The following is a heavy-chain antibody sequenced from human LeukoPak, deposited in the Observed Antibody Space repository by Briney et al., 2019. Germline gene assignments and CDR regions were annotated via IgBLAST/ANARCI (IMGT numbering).Heavy chain of an antibody. V-gene: IGHV3-33*01. Sequence: PGRSLRLSCAASGFTFSSYGMHWVRQAPGKGLERVAVIWYDGSNKYYADSVKGRFTISRDNSKNTLYLQMNSLRAEDTAVYYCARDSAYYFDYWGQGTLVTVSS. CDR1: GFTFSSYG. CDR3: ARDSAYYFDY. J-gene: IGHJ4*02. CDR2: IWYDGSNK.